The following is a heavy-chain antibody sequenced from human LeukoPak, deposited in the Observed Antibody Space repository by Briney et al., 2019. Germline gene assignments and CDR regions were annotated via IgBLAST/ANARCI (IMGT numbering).Heavy chain of an antibody. V-gene: IGHV4-34*01. CDR2: INHSGST. CDR1: GFTLTTHW. J-gene: IGHJ4*02. D-gene: IGHD6-13*01. CDR3: ARLTEDSSSWYRFYFDY. Sequence: TGGSLRLSCAASGFTLTTHWIAWVRQAPGKGLEWIGEINHSGSTNYNPSLKSRVTISVDTSKNQFSLKLSSVTAADTAVYYCARLTEDSSSWYRFYFDYWGQGTLVTVSS.